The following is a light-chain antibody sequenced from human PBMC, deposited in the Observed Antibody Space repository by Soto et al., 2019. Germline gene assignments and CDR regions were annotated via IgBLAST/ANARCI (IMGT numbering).Light chain of an antibody. J-gene: IGKJ2*02. CDR2: AAS. V-gene: IGKV1-39*01. Sequence: DIQMTQSPSSLSASVGDRVTITCRASQSISTYLNRYQQKVGKAPKLLIYAASSLQRGVPSRFSGSGSGTDFTLTISSLQPEDFATYYCQQSYSTPRTFGQGTKLETK. CDR3: QQSYSTPRT. CDR1: QSISTY.